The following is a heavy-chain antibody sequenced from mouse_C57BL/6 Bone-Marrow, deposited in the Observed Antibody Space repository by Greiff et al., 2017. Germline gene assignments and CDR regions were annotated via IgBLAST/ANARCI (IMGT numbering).Heavy chain of an antibody. J-gene: IGHJ4*01. CDR1: GFSLTSYG. V-gene: IGHV2-2*01. CDR3: ARKHYDP. D-gene: IGHD2-4*01. CDR2: IWSGGST. Sequence: QVQLQQSGPGLVQPSQSLSITCTVSGFSLTSYGVHWVRQSPGKGLEWLGVIWSGGSTDYNAAFISRLSISKDNSKSKVFFKMNSLQAYDTAIYYCARKHYDPWGQGTSVTVSS.